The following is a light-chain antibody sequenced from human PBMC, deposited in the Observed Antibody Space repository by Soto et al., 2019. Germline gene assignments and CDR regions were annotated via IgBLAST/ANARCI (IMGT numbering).Light chain of an antibody. CDR1: QDISSY. CDR2: AAA. CDR3: QQYVSYPYS. J-gene: IGKJ2*01. Sequence: AIRMTQSPSSFSASTGDRVTITCRASQDISSYLAWYQQKVGKAPKLLIYAAATWQRGGPSRFSGSGSGTDFTLTIILVQSEDFATYYCQQYVSYPYSFGQWTKLEI. V-gene: IGKV1-8*01.